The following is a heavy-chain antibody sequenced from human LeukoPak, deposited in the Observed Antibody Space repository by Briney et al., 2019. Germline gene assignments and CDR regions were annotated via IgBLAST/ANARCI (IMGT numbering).Heavy chain of an antibody. CDR2: IKSKTDGGTT. CDR3: AKRVSGTTFY. D-gene: IGHD1-1*01. Sequence: PGGSLRLSCAASGITFSNAWMSWVRQAPGKGLEWVGRIKSKTDGGTTDYAAPVKGRFTISRDDSKNTVYLQMNSVKTEDTAVYYCAKRVSGTTFYWGQGTLVTVSS. CDR1: GITFSNAW. J-gene: IGHJ4*02. V-gene: IGHV3-15*01.